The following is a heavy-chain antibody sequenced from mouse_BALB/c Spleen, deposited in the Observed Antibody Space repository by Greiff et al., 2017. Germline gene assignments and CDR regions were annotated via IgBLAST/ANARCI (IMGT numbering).Heavy chain of an antibody. CDR2: IWSGGST. CDR1: GFSLTSYG. Sequence: VKLQESGPGLVQPSQSLSITCTVSGFSLTSYGVHWVRQSPGKGLEWLGVIWSGGSTDYNAAFISRLSISKDNSKSQVFFKMSSLQADDTAIYYCARNWYYFDYWGQGTTLTVSS. CDR3: ARNWYYFDY. J-gene: IGHJ2*01. V-gene: IGHV2-4-1*01.